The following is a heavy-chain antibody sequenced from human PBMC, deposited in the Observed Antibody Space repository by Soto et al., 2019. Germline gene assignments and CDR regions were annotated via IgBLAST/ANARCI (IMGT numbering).Heavy chain of an antibody. D-gene: IGHD2-15*01. CDR1: GFTFGYYA. Sequence: GGSLRLSCTASGFTFGYYAMSWVRQAPGKGLERVGFIRSKAYGGTTEYAASVKGRFTISRDDSKSIAYLQMNSLKTEDTAVYYCTRDNRIGGYCSXGSCYSVDYYYYYGMDVWGPGTTVTVSS. CDR3: TRDNRIGGYCSXGSCYSVDYYYYYGMDV. J-gene: IGHJ6*02. CDR2: IRSKAYGGTT. V-gene: IGHV3-49*04.